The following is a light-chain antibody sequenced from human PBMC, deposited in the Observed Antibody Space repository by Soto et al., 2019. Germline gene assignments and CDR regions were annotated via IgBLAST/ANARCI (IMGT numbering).Light chain of an antibody. CDR3: QQYNSYWWT. Sequence: DIQMTQSPSNLSASVGDRVTITCRASQSISSWLAWYQQKPGKAPKLLIYDASSLESGVPSRFSGSGSGTEFTLPISSLQPDDFATYYCQQYNSYWWTVGQGTKVEIK. CDR2: DAS. CDR1: QSISSW. V-gene: IGKV1-5*01. J-gene: IGKJ1*01.